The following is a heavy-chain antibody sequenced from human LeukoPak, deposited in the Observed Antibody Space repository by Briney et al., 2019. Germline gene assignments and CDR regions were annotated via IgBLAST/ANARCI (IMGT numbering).Heavy chain of an antibody. V-gene: IGHV4-30-2*01. J-gene: IGHJ5*02. CDR2: IYHSGST. CDR3: ARVTMVRGVTENWFDP. D-gene: IGHD3-10*01. CDR1: GGSISSGGYS. Sequence: SETLSLTCAVSGGSISSGGYSWSWIRQPPGKGLEWIGYIYHSGSTYYNPSLKCRVTISVDRSKNQFSLKLSSVTAADTAVYYCARVTMVRGVTENWFDPWGRGTLVTVSS.